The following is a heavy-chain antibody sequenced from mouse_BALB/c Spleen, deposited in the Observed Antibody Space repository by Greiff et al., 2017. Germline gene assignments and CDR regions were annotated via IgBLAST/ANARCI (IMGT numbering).Heavy chain of an antibody. CDR3: ARFRNLYYAMDY. CDR1: GFSLTSYG. V-gene: IGHV2-6-2*01. CDR2: IWSDGST. Sequence: VQRVESGPDLVAPSQSLSITCTVSGFSLTSYGVHWVRQPPGKGLEWLVVIWSDGSTTYNSALKSRLSISKDNSKSQVFLKMNSLQTDDTAMYYCARFRNLYYAMDYWGQGTSVTVSS. J-gene: IGHJ4*01. D-gene: IGHD2-1*01.